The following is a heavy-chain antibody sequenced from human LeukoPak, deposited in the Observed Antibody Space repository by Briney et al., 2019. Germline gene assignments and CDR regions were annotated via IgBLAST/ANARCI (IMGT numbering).Heavy chain of an antibody. CDR3: AGKNYYGSGSSFYWYFDL. V-gene: IGHV3-30-3*01. CDR1: GFTFSSYA. CDR2: ISYDGSNK. D-gene: IGHD3-10*01. Sequence: GGSLRLSCAASGFTFSSYAMHWVRQAPGKGLEWVAVISYDGSNKYYADSVKGRFTISRDNSKNTLYLQMNSLRAEDTAVYYCAGKNYYGSGSSFYWYFDLWGRGTLVTVSS. J-gene: IGHJ2*01.